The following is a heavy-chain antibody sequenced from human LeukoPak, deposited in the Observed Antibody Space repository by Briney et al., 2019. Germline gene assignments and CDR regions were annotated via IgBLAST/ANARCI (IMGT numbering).Heavy chain of an antibody. V-gene: IGHV4-34*01. CDR2: IDHSGST. Sequence: SETLSLTCAVYGGSFSGYYWSWIRQPPGKGLEWIGEIDHSGSTNYNSSLKSRVTISVDTSKNQFSLRLSSVTAADTALYYSARVEGIAATGTGWFDPWGQGTLVTVSS. CDR3: ARVEGIAATGTGWFDP. CDR1: GGSFSGYY. J-gene: IGHJ5*02. D-gene: IGHD6-13*01.